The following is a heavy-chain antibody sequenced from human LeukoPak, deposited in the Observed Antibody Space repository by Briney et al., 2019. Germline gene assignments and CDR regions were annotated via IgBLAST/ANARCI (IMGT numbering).Heavy chain of an antibody. Sequence: SETLSLTCTVSGDSISSYYWNWIRQPPGKGLEWIGYFYYSGSTNYNPSLKSRVTISVDTSRNQFSLKLSSVTAAGTAVYYCARHANAYSSSWFDYWGQGTLVTVSS. CDR1: GDSISSYY. V-gene: IGHV4-59*08. D-gene: IGHD6-13*01. CDR3: ARHANAYSSSWFDY. J-gene: IGHJ4*02. CDR2: FYYSGST.